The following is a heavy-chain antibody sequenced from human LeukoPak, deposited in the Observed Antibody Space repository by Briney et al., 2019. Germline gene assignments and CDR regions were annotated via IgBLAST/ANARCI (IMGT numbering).Heavy chain of an antibody. Sequence: SATLSLTCSVSGGSVMSYDWSWVRQPPGKGLEWVGYIYSNGRTNFHPSLKSRLTISVDPSKNQTSLKLTSVTVADTAVYYCARSGGGYTATILGYFFDYWGQGALVTVSS. CDR2: IYSNGRT. J-gene: IGHJ4*02. V-gene: IGHV4-59*02. CDR1: GGSVMSYD. CDR3: ARSGGGYTATILGYFFDY. D-gene: IGHD5-18*01.